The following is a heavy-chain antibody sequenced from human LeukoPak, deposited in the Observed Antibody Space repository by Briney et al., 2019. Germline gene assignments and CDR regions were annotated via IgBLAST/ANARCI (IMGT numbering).Heavy chain of an antibody. V-gene: IGHV3-21*01. CDR3: ARDMGSSPKPLYGMDV. D-gene: IGHD6-13*01. CDR1: GFTFSAFA. Sequence: GGSLRLSCAASGFTFSAFAMTWVRQAPGKGLEWVSSISSSSSYVYYADSVKGRFTISRDNAKNSLYLQMNSLRAEDTAVYYCARDMGSSPKPLYGMDVWGQGTTVTVSS. J-gene: IGHJ6*02. CDR2: ISSSSSYV.